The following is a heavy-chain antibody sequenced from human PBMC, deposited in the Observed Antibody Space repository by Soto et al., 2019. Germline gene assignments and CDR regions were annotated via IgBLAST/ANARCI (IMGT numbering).Heavy chain of an antibody. CDR3: ARGGITMITTGPFFEY. CDR1: GGSISSGGYY. D-gene: IGHD3-22*01. J-gene: IGHJ4*02. Sequence: PSETLSLSCTVSGGSISSGGYYWSWIRQHPGKGLEWIGYIYYSGSTYYNPSLKSRVTISVDTSKNQFSLKLSSVTAADTAVYYCARGGITMITTGPFFEYWGQGTLVTVSS. CDR2: IYYSGST. V-gene: IGHV4-31*03.